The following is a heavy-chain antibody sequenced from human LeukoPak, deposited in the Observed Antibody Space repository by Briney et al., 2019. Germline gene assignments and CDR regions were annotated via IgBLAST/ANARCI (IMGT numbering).Heavy chain of an antibody. D-gene: IGHD3-22*01. V-gene: IGHV1-2*02. CDR1: GYTFTEYN. J-gene: IGHJ4*02. Sequence: GASVKVSCKASGYTFTEYNIHWVRQAPGQGLEWMGWINPNSGGTNYAQKFQGRVTMTRDTSINTAYMEVSRLSSDDTAVYYCARASYYYDSSGYPGYYFDYWGQGTLVTVSS. CDR3: ARASYYYDSSGYPGYYFDY. CDR2: INPNSGGT.